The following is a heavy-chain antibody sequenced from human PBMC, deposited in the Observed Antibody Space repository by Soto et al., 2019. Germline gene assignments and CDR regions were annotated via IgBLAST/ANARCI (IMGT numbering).Heavy chain of an antibody. CDR1: GYTFTSYD. Sequence: ASVKVSCKASGYTFTSYDINWVRQATGQGLEWMGWMNPNSGNTGYAQKFQGRVTMTRNTSISTAYMELSSLRSEDTAVYYCAVSSGYYLPNDYWGQGTLVTVSS. V-gene: IGHV1-8*01. CDR2: MNPNSGNT. CDR3: AVSSGYYLPNDY. J-gene: IGHJ4*02. D-gene: IGHD3-22*01.